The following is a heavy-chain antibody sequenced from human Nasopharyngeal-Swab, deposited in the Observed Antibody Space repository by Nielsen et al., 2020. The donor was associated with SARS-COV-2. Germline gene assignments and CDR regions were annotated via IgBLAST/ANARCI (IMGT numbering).Heavy chain of an antibody. V-gene: IGHV3-7*01. D-gene: IGHD5-24*01. Sequence: GESLKISCAASGFTFSSYWMSWVRQAPGKGLEWVANIKQDGSEKYYVDSVKGRFTISGDNAKNSLYLQMNSLRAEDTAVYYCARVVYGYNYPVDYWGQGNLVTVSS. CDR2: IKQDGSEK. CDR3: ARVVYGYNYPVDY. CDR1: GFTFSSYW. J-gene: IGHJ4*02.